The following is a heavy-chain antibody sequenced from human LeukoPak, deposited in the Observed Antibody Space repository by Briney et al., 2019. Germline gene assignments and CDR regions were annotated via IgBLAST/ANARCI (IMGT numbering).Heavy chain of an antibody. CDR3: AKDLGSSWSLNFDY. D-gene: IGHD6-13*01. Sequence: GGSLRLSCAASGFTFNSYGMHWVRQAPGKGLEWVAVISYDGSNEYYADSVKGRFTISRDNSKNTLYLQMNSLRAEDTAVYYCAKDLGSSWSLNFDYWGQGTLVTVSS. CDR2: ISYDGSNE. CDR1: GFTFNSYG. V-gene: IGHV3-30*18. J-gene: IGHJ4*02.